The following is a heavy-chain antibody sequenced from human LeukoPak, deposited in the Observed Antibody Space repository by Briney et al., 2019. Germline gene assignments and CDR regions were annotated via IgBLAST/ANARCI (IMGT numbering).Heavy chain of an antibody. D-gene: IGHD3-9*01. CDR3: ARGRGILTGYYPYYFDY. CDR2: INHSGST. Sequence: SETLSLTCAVYGGSFSGYYWSWIRQPPGKGLEWIGEINHSGSTNYNPSLKSRVTISVDTSKNQFSLKLSSVTAVDTAVYYCARGRGILTGYYPYYFDYWGQGTLVTVSS. V-gene: IGHV4-34*01. CDR1: GGSFSGYY. J-gene: IGHJ4*02.